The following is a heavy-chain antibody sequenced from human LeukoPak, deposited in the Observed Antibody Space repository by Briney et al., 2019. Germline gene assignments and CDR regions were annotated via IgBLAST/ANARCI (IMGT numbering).Heavy chain of an antibody. J-gene: IGHJ4*02. D-gene: IGHD6-6*01. V-gene: IGHV4-34*01. CDR2: INHSGST. CDR1: GGSFSGYY. Sequence: PSDTLSLTCAVYGGSFSGYYWCWIRQPPGKGLEWIGEINHSGSTNYNPSLKSRVTISVDTSKNQFSLKLSSVTAADTAVYYCARGDSSSYYFDYWGQGTLVTVSS. CDR3: ARGDSSSYYFDY.